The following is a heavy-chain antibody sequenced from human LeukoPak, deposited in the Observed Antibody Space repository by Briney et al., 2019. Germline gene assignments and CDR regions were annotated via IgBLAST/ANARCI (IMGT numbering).Heavy chain of an antibody. CDR3: ARGSGDCSSTSCYEGYDAFDI. V-gene: IGHV3-20*04. J-gene: IGHJ3*02. D-gene: IGHD2-2*01. CDR2: INWNDGST. Sequence: GGSLRLSCAASGFTFDDYGMSWVRQAPGKGLEWVSGINWNDGSTGYADSVKGRFTISRDNAKNSLYLQMNSLRAEDTALYYCARGSGDCSSTSCYEGYDAFDIWGQGTMVTVSS. CDR1: GFTFDDYG.